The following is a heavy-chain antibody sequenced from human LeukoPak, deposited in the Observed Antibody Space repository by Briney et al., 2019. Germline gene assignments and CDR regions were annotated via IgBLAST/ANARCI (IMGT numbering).Heavy chain of an antibody. V-gene: IGHV1-69*13. D-gene: IGHD5-18*01. CDR1: GGTFSSHT. CDR2: IIPIFGTP. J-gene: IGHJ4*02. CDR3: ARSSWTGGYSYQGD. Sequence: SVKVSCKSSGGTFSSHTIIWVRQAPGQGLEWMGGIIPIFGTPNYAQKFQGRVTIIADESTSTVYMELSSLRSEDTAVYYCARSSWTGGYSYQGDWGQGTLVSASS.